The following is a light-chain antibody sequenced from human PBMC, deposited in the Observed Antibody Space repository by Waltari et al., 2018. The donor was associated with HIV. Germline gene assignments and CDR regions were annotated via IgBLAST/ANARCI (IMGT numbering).Light chain of an antibody. V-gene: IGLV1-47*01. Sequence: QAVLTQTPSASASPGQKITISCSGSDSNIGSHYVYWYHQFPGRAPKLLLYKNNQRSSGVPDRFAGAKSGTSASLTSSGLRSEDEGTYFCGAWDDNLRGVFGGGTRVTVL. J-gene: IGLJ2*01. CDR2: KNN. CDR3: GAWDDNLRGV. CDR1: DSNIGSHY.